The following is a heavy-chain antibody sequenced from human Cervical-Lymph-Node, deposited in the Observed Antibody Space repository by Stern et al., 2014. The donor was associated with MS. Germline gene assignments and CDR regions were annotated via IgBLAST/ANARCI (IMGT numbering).Heavy chain of an antibody. V-gene: IGHV4-31*03. Sequence: VQLVESGPGLVKPSQTLSLTCTVSGASISSVGYYWSWIRQHPGKGLEWIGDISYIGSTYYNPSLQSRVSISVDTSENQFSLNLSSVTAADTALYYCARSDRLWGSFDYWGQGTLVTVSS. CDR3: ARSDRLWGSFDY. D-gene: IGHD3-16*01. CDR1: GASISSVGYY. CDR2: ISYIGST. J-gene: IGHJ4*02.